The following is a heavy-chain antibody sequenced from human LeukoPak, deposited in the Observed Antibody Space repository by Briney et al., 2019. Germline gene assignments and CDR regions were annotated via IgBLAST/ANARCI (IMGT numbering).Heavy chain of an antibody. CDR2: INTNTGNP. CDR3: ARPSSSAPHNWFDP. Sequence: ASVKVSCTASGYTFTSYAMNWVRQAPGQGLEWMGWINTNTGNPTYAQGFTGRFVFSLDTSVSTAYLQISSLKAEDTAVYYCARPSSSAPHNWFDPWGQGTLVTVSS. J-gene: IGHJ5*02. D-gene: IGHD6-6*01. CDR1: GYTFTSYA. V-gene: IGHV7-4-1*02.